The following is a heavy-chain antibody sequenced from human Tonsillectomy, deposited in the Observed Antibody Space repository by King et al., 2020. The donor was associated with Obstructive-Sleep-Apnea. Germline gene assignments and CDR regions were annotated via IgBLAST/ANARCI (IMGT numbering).Heavy chain of an antibody. Sequence: VQLMQSGAEVKKPGASVRVSCKASGDTFPGDYIHWVRQAPGQGFEWMGWIIVGSGATHYAQKFQDRISITRDISIKTVYMDLSSLTSDDTAIFYCASLSTDWGQGTLVTVSS. CDR1: GDTFPGDY. D-gene: IGHD2-21*02. V-gene: IGHV1-2*02. CDR2: IIVGSGAT. J-gene: IGHJ4*02. CDR3: ASLSTD.